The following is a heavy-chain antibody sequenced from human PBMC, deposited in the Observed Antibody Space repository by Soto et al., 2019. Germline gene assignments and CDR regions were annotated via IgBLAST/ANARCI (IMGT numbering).Heavy chain of an antibody. CDR3: ATGILGFYFDS. Sequence: GESLKISCKASGYRFTNYWIGWVRQRPGKGLEWMGFIYPADSDTRYSPSSQGQVTFSVDTSTATAFLQWNSLKASDTAIYFCATGILGFYFDSWGQGTQVTVSS. V-gene: IGHV5-51*01. CDR1: GYRFTNYW. J-gene: IGHJ4*02. CDR2: IYPADSDT.